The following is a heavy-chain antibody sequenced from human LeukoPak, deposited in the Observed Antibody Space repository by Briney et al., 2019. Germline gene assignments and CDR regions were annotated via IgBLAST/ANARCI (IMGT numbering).Heavy chain of an antibody. CDR1: GFTFTDYW. Sequence: GGSLRLSCAVSGFTFTDYWMNWVRQAPGKGLEWVACIRQDGGEKSYVDSVKGRFTISRDNAKSSLYLQINSLRAEDTAVYYCARDGTAAGLYFDLWGQGTLVTVSS. V-gene: IGHV3-7*01. J-gene: IGHJ4*01. CDR2: IRQDGGEK. D-gene: IGHD6-13*01. CDR3: ARDGTAAGLYFDL.